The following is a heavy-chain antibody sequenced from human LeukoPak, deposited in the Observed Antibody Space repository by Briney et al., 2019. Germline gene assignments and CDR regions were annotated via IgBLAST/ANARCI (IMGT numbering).Heavy chain of an antibody. CDR1: GFTFSNYW. J-gene: IGHJ5*02. D-gene: IGHD3-22*01. CDR2: IKPDGRDK. V-gene: IGHV3-7*01. CDR3: ARDYTTYYYDSSGYYWGDNWFDP. Sequence: GGSLRLSCAASGFTFSNYWMTWVRQAPGKGLEWVANIKPDGRDKYYVDSVKGRLTISRDNAKNSLYLQMNSLRAEDTAVYYCARDYTTYYYDSSGYYWGDNWFDPWGQGTLVTVSS.